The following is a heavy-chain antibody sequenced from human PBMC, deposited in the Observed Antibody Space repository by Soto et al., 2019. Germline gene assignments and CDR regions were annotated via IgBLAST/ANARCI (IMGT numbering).Heavy chain of an antibody. V-gene: IGHV5-10-1*01. J-gene: IGHJ4*02. CDR3: ARSPDYYDSSGPYYFDY. D-gene: IGHD3-22*01. Sequence: PGESLKISCKGSGYSFTSYWISWVRQMPGKGLEWMGRIDPSDSYTNYSPSFQGHVTISADKSISTAYLQWSSLKASDTAMYYCARSPDYYDSSGPYYFDYWGQGTLVTVSS. CDR2: IDPSDSYT. CDR1: GYSFTSYW.